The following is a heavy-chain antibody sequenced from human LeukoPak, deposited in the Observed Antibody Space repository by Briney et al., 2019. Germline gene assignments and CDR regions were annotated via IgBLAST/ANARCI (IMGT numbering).Heavy chain of an antibody. D-gene: IGHD3-3*01. V-gene: IGHV4-59*01. J-gene: IGHJ4*02. Sequence: SETLSLTCTVSGGSISGYYWSWIRQPPGEGLEWIGYIYSSGSTNYNPSLKSRVTISVDTSKKQFSLKLSSVTAADTAVYYCARIRFGVVIMDYWGQGTLVTVSS. CDR2: IYSSGST. CDR3: ARIRFGVVIMDY. CDR1: GGSISGYY.